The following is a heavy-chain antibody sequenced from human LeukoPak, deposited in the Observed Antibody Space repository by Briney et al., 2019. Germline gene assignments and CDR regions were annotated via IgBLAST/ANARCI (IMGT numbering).Heavy chain of an antibody. CDR1: GYTFTSYY. J-gene: IGHJ6*02. Sequence: GASVKVSCKASGYTFTSYYMHWVRQAPGQGLEWMGIMNPSGGSTSYAQKFQGSATMNRHTSTSTVYMELSSLRSEDTAVSYCAREATYYGSGSYVYYGMDVWGQGTTVTVSS. CDR2: MNPSGGST. D-gene: IGHD3-10*01. V-gene: IGHV1-46*01. CDR3: AREATYYGSGSYVYYGMDV.